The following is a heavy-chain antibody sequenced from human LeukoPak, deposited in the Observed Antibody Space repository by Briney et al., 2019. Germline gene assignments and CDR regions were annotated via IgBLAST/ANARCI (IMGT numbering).Heavy chain of an antibody. J-gene: IGHJ4*02. CDR1: GGTFSGYA. Sequence: GASVKVSCKASGGTFSGYAISWVRQAPGQGLEWMGGIIPIFGTANYAQKFQGRVTITADKSTSTAYMELSSLRSEDTAVYYCASYPYYDSSGYPQARPFDYWGQGTLVTVSS. CDR2: IIPIFGTA. D-gene: IGHD3-22*01. CDR3: ASYPYYDSSGYPQARPFDY. V-gene: IGHV1-69*06.